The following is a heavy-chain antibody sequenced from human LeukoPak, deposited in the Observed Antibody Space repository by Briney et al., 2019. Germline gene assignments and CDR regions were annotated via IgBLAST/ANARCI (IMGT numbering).Heavy chain of an antibody. CDR1: GFTFSSYA. J-gene: IGHJ4*02. CDR3: AKVPEDGYNFRPFDY. Sequence: GGSLRLSCAASGFTFSSYAMSWVRQAPGKGLEWASAVSGSGGSTYYADSVKGRFTISRDNSKNTLYLQMNSLRAEDTAVYYCAKVPEDGYNFRPFDYWGQGTLVTVSS. CDR2: VSGSGGST. V-gene: IGHV3-23*01. D-gene: IGHD5-24*01.